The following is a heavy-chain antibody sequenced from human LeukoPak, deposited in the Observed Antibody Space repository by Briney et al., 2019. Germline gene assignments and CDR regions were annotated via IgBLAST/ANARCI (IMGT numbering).Heavy chain of an antibody. D-gene: IGHD2-2*01. J-gene: IGHJ4*02. CDR3: ANSGYCSSTSCYSLDY. CDR2: ISSSGSTI. Sequence: GGSLRLSCAASGFTFSDYYMSWIRQAPGKGLEWVSYISSSGSTIYYADSVKGRFTISRDNAKNSLYLQMNSLRAEDTAVYYCANSGYCSSTSCYSLDYWGQGTLVTVSS. V-gene: IGHV3-11*01. CDR1: GFTFSDYY.